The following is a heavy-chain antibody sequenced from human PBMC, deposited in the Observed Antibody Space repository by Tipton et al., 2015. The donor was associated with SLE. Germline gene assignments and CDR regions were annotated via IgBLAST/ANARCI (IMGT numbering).Heavy chain of an antibody. V-gene: IGHV4-61*05. D-gene: IGHD6-6*01. J-gene: IGHJ4*02. CDR3: ARAPSIAAYFDY. Sequence: TLSLTCTVSGGSISSSTYYWGWIRQPPGKGLEWIGYIYYSGSTNYNPSLKSRVTTSVDRSTNQFSLKLSSVTAADTAVYYCARAPSIAAYFDYWGQGTLVTVSS. CDR1: GGSISSSTYY. CDR2: IYYSGST.